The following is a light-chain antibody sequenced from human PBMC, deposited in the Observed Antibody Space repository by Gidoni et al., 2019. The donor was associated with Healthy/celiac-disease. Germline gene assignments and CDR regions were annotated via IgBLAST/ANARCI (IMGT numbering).Light chain of an antibody. CDR2: GAS. Sequence: EIVLTQSPGTLSLSPGERATLSCRASQSVSSSYLAWYQQKPGQAPRLLIYGASSRAPGIPDRFRGSGAGTDFTLTISRQEPEDYAVYYCQQYGGLFTFGPXTKVDIK. CDR1: QSVSSSY. V-gene: IGKV3-20*01. J-gene: IGKJ3*01. CDR3: QQYGGLFT.